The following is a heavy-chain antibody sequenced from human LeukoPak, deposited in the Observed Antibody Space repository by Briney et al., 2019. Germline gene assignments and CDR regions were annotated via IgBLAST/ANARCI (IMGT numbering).Heavy chain of an antibody. J-gene: IGHJ5*02. CDR1: GGSISSSSYY. Sequence: SETLSLTCTVSGGSISSSSYYWGWIRQPPGKGLEWIGSIYYSGSTYYNPSLKSRVTISVDTSKNQFSLKLSSVTAAGTAVYYCARSTWGSGRCRFDPWGQGTLVTVSS. CDR2: IYYSGST. D-gene: IGHD3-10*01. CDR3: ARSTWGSGRCRFDP. V-gene: IGHV4-39*01.